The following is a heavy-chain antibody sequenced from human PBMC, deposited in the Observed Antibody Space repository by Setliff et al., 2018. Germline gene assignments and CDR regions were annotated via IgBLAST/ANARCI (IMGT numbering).Heavy chain of an antibody. J-gene: IGHJ5*02. CDR1: GYTFTNSI. V-gene: IGHV1-18*04. Sequence: ASVKVSCKASGYTFTNSIMNWVRQAPGQGLEWMGWISAYNGNTYHAQKFQDRLSMTTDTSTSTAYMELRSLRADDTAVYYCERLVRHCTRVSCQRTSEADLWGQGTQVTVSS. D-gene: IGHD2-21*01. CDR3: ERLVRHCTRVSCQRTSEADL. CDR2: ISAYNGNT.